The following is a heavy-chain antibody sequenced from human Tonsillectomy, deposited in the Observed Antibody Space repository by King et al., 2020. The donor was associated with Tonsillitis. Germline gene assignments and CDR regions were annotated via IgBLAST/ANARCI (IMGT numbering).Heavy chain of an antibody. V-gene: IGHV3-9*01. CDR1: GFTFDDYA. CDR2: ISWNSISI. Sequence: VQLVESGGGLVQPGRSLRLSCAASGFTFDDYAMHWVRQAPGKGLEWVSGISWNSISIAYADSVKGRFTISRDNAKNSLYLQMNSLRPEDTAFYYCAKDYGDSSSWQYFDYWGQGTLVTVSS. J-gene: IGHJ4*02. CDR3: AKDYGDSSSWQYFDY. D-gene: IGHD6-13*01.